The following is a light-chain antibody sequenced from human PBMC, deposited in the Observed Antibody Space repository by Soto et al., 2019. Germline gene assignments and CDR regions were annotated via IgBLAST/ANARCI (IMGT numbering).Light chain of an antibody. CDR2: EVS. J-gene: IGLJ1*01. V-gene: IGLV2-14*01. CDR3: NSYTSSTSRPYV. CDR1: TNDVGGYNY. Sequence: QSVLTQPASVSGSPGQSITISCTGTTNDVGGYNYVSWYQQHPGKAPKLLISEVSSRPSGVSNRFSGSKSGNTASLTISALQAEDEADYFCNSYTSSTSRPYVFGTGTKLTVL.